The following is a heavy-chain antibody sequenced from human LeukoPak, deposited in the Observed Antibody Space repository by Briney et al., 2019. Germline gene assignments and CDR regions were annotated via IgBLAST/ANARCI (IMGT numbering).Heavy chain of an antibody. CDR3: ARLYYGSGSYYLDY. D-gene: IGHD3-10*01. CDR1: GGSISSYY. CDR2: IYTSGST. J-gene: IGHJ4*02. Sequence: SETLSLTCTVSGGSISSYYWSWIRQPAGKGLEWIGRIYTSGSTNYNPSLKSRVTMSVDTSKNQFSLKLSSVTAADTAVYYCARLYYGSGSYYLDYWGLGTLVTVSS. V-gene: IGHV4-4*07.